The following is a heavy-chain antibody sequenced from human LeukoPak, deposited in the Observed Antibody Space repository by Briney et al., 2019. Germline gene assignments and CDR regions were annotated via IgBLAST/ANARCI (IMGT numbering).Heavy chain of an antibody. CDR1: GGSVSSTSHY. D-gene: IGHD6-19*01. Sequence: SENLSLTCSVSGGSVSSTSHYWPWIRQPPGKGLEWIGYIYYSGGTNNIPSLRGRVAISVDTSKNQFSLKLTSMTAADTAVYYCARVSGASGWYYFDYWGQGTLVTVSS. J-gene: IGHJ4*02. V-gene: IGHV4-61*01. CDR3: ARVSGASGWYYFDY. CDR2: IYYSGGT.